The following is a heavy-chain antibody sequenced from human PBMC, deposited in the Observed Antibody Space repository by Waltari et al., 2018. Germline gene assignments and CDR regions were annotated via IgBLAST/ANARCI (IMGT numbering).Heavy chain of an antibody. CDR3: ARSNTAMVTSEGMDV. V-gene: IGHV1-69*11. CDR2: IIPIVCTA. Sequence: QVQLVQSGAEVKKPGSSVKVSCKASGGTFRSCAISWLRPARGQGLEWMGRIIPIVCTANYAQKFQGRVTITADESTSTAYMELSSLRSEDTAVYYCARSNTAMVTSEGMDVWGQGTTVTVSS. CDR1: GGTFRSCA. D-gene: IGHD5-18*01. J-gene: IGHJ6*02.